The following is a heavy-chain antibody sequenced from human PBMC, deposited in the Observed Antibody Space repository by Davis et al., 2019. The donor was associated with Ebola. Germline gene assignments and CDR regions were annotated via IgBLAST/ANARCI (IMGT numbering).Heavy chain of an antibody. V-gene: IGHV4-31*03. CDR2: IYYSGST. Sequence: LRLSCTDSGGSISSGGYYWSWIRQHPGKGLEWIGYIYYSGSTYYNQSLKSRVTISVDTSKNQSSLKLSSVTAADTAVYYCARGMYNWNDGWFDPWGQGTLVTVSS. CDR3: ARGMYNWNDGWFDP. CDR1: GGSISSGGYY. J-gene: IGHJ5*02. D-gene: IGHD1-20*01.